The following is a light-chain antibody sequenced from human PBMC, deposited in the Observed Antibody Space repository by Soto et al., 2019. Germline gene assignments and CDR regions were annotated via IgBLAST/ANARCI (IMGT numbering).Light chain of an antibody. CDR3: QQYGSSPWT. CDR2: GSS. V-gene: IGKV3-20*01. J-gene: IGKJ1*01. CDR1: QTIRSNY. Sequence: ETVLTQSPGTLSLSPGERATLSCRASQTIRSNYLAWYRQTPGQAPTHLIYGSSNWATGIADMFSGSGSGTDFTLIISRLEPEDFALYYCQQYGSSPWTFGQGTKVEIK.